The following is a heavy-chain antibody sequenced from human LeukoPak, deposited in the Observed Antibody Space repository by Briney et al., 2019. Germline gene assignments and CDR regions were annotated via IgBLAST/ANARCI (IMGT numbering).Heavy chain of an antibody. CDR1: GFTFSGSA. Sequence: GGSLRLSCAASGFTFSGSAMHWVRKASGKGLEWVGRIRSKANSYATAYAASVKGRFTISRDDSKNTAYLQMNSLKTEDTAVYYCTRQCSGGSCYGYFDYWGQGTLVTVSS. V-gene: IGHV3-73*01. CDR2: IRSKANSYAT. J-gene: IGHJ4*02. D-gene: IGHD2-15*01. CDR3: TRQCSGGSCYGYFDY.